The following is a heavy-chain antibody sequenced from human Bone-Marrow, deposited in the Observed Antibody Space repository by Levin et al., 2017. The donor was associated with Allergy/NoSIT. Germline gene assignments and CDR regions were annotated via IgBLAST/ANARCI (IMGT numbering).Heavy chain of an antibody. Sequence: GGSLRLSCTASGFIIGDYTMTWFRQAPGKGLEWVGVIPRKAYADTPSYAASVKGRSTISRDDSRNIAYLQMDSLTTEDTALYYCTREHSGHGAGFDSWGQGTLVTVSS. CDR1: GFIIGDYT. CDR2: IPRKAYADTP. CDR3: TREHSGHGAGFDS. D-gene: IGHD1-26*01. J-gene: IGHJ4*02. V-gene: IGHV3-49*03.